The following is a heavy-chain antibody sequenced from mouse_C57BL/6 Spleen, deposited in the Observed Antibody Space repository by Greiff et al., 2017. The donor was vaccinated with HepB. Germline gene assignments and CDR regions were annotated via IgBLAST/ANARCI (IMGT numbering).Heavy chain of an antibody. CDR2: IDPSDSYT. J-gene: IGHJ3*01. CDR3: ALRSFAY. D-gene: IGHD1-1*01. Sequence: QVQLQQPGAELVMPGASVKLSCKASGYTFTSYWMHWVKQRPGQGLEWIGEIDPSDSYTNYNQKFKGNSTLTLDKSSSTAYMQLSSLTSEDSAVYYCALRSFAYWGQGTLVTVSA. CDR1: GYTFTSYW. V-gene: IGHV1-69*01.